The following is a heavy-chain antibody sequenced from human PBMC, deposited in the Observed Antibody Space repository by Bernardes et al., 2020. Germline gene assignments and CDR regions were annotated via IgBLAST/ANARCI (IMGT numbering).Heavy chain of an antibody. CDR1: GGSFSGYY. CDR3: ARALVVVPAAPFDY. J-gene: IGHJ4*02. Sequence: SETLSLTCAVYGGSFSGYYWRWIRQPPGKGLEWIGEINHSGSTNYNPSLKNRVTISVDTSKNQFSLKLSSVTAAETAVYYCARALVVVPAAPFDYWGQGTLVTVSS. V-gene: IGHV4-34*01. CDR2: INHSGST. D-gene: IGHD2-2*01.